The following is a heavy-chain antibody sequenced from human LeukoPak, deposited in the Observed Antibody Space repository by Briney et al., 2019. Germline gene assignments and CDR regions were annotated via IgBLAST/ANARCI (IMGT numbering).Heavy chain of an antibody. D-gene: IGHD5-18*01. J-gene: IGHJ6*03. CDR3: AREVDTAMVYYYYYYMDV. Sequence: GGSLRLSCVVSGLTSTGYSMTWVRQAPGKGLEWVSSISSSSDYILYADSVKGRFTISRDNAKNSLYLQMNSLRAEDTAVYYCAREVDTAMVYYYYYYMDVWGKGTTVTISS. V-gene: IGHV3-21*01. CDR2: ISSSSDYI. CDR1: GLTSTGYS.